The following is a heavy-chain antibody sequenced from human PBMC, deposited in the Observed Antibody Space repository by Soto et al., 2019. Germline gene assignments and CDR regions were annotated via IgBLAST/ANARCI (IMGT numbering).Heavy chain of an antibody. D-gene: IGHD2-2*01. J-gene: IGHJ6*04. CDR2: IYYSGST. CDR1: GGSISSYY. Sequence: SETLSLTCTVPGGSISSYYWSWIRQPPGKGLEWIGYIYYSGSTNYNPALKSRGPISVARAKAQFSLKLSSVTAADTAVYYCASQYSGVVPAAIFVWGKGNTVTVCS. CDR3: ASQYSGVVPAAIFV. V-gene: IGHV4-59*08.